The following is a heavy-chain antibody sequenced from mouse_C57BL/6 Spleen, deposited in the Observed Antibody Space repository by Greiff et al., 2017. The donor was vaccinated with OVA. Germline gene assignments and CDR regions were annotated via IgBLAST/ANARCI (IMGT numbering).Heavy chain of an antibody. D-gene: IGHD2-5*01. CDR2: INPSNGGT. V-gene: IGHV1-53*01. J-gene: IGHJ4*01. CDR3: ARSNYDYAMDY. CDR1: PHTCTRSC. Sequence: QVHLTQPGTELVNPGASVNLCLPASPHTCTRSCTHFLKQRPGQGLEWIGNINPSNGGTNYNEKFKSKATLTVDKSSSTAYMQLSSLTSEDSAVYYCARSNYDYAMDYWGQGTSVTVSS.